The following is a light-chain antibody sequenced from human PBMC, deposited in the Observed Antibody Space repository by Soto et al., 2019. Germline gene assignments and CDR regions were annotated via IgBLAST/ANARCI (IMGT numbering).Light chain of an antibody. V-gene: IGLV2-14*03. CDR2: DVS. Sequence: QSALTQPASVSGSPGQSITISCTGTNSDVGGYTCVSWYQQHPGKAPKLMIYDVSNRPSGVSNRFSGSKSGNTASLTISGLQADDEADYYCSSYTSSSTPYVFGTGTKLTVL. CDR1: NSDVGGYTC. CDR3: SSYTSSSTPYV. J-gene: IGLJ1*01.